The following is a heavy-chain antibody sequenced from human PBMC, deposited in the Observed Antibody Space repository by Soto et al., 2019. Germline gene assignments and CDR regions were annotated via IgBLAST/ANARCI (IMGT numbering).Heavy chain of an antibody. CDR2: ISSDGSKK. CDR3: EMDLYGGSSRFDY. CDR1: GFTFSNNG. V-gene: IGHV3-30*03. Sequence: QVQLVESGGGVVQPGRSLRLSCVASGFTFSNNGIHWVRQTPGKGLEWVAVISSDGSKKYYADSVKGRFTISRDNYKNTLYLQMNSLRAEDTAVYYCEMDLYGGSSRFDYWGQGNLVTVSS. D-gene: IGHD2-15*01. J-gene: IGHJ4*02.